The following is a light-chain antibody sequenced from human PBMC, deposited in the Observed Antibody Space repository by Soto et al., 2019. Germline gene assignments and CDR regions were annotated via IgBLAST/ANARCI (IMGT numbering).Light chain of an antibody. Sequence: QSALTQPASVSGSPGQRITISCTGTSSDVGGYNYVSWYQQHPGKAPKLMIYEVSNRPSGVSNRFSGSKSGNTASLTISGLQAEEEADYYCSSYTSSSTLVFGTGTKVTVL. CDR2: EVS. CDR3: SSYTSSSTLV. V-gene: IGLV2-14*01. CDR1: SSDVGGYNY. J-gene: IGLJ1*01.